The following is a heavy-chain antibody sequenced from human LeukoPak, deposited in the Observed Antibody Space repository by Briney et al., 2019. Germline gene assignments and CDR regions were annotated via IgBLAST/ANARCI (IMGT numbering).Heavy chain of an antibody. J-gene: IGHJ4*02. D-gene: IGHD5-18*01. CDR1: GFTFSSYW. Sequence: GGSLRLSCAASGFTFSSYWMSWVRQAPGKGLEWVANIKQDGSEKYYVDSVKGRFTISRDNAKNSLYLQMNSLRAEDTAVYYCARGGPSLGYSYGLDYWGQGTLVTVSS. CDR2: IKQDGSEK. CDR3: ARGGPSLGYSYGLDY. V-gene: IGHV3-7*01.